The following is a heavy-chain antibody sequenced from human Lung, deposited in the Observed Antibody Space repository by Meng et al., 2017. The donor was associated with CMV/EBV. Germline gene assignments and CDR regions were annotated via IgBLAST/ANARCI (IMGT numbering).Heavy chain of an antibody. D-gene: IGHD3-10*01. J-gene: IGHJ6*02. CDR3: ARHGSGSYFYGMEV. CDR1: GGSISSYY. V-gene: IGHV4-59*01. CDR2: IYYSGST. Sequence: SXTLSLTCTVSGGSISSYYWSWIRQPPGKGLGDIGYIYYSGSTSYNPSLKSRVTISVDTSKNQFSLKLSSVTAADTTVYYCARHGSGSYFYGMEVWGQGTXVTVSS.